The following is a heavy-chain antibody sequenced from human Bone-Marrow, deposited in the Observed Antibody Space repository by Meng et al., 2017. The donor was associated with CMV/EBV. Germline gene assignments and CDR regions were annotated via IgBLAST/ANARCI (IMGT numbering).Heavy chain of an antibody. CDR1: GYTFTSYG. CDR2: IHPTSGGT. Sequence: ASVKVSCKASGYTFTSYGISWVRQAPGQGLEWMGWIHPTSGGTNYAQNFQGRVTMTRDKAISTAYMELNRLTSDDTAMYYCTGISSEYQYFDYWGQGTPVTVSS. D-gene: IGHD3-22*01. CDR3: TGISSEYQYFDY. J-gene: IGHJ4*02. V-gene: IGHV1-2*02.